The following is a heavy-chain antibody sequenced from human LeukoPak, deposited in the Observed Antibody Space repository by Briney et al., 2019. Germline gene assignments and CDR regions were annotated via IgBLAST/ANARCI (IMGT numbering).Heavy chain of an antibody. J-gene: IGHJ4*02. Sequence: GGSLRLSCAASGFTLSSYSMNWVRQAPGKGLEWVSSISSSSSYIYYADSVKGRFTISRDNAKNSLYLQMNSLRAEDTAVYYCASVYYDSSGYYDYWGQGTLVTVSS. CDR2: ISSSSSYI. CDR3: ASVYYDSSGYYDY. D-gene: IGHD3-22*01. CDR1: GFTLSSYS. V-gene: IGHV3-21*01.